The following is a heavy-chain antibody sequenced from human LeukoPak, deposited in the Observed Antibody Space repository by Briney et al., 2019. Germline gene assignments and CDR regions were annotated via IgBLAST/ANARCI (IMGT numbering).Heavy chain of an antibody. J-gene: IGHJ6*02. Sequence: GGSLRLSCAASGFTVSSNYMSWVRQAPGKGLEWVSVIYSGGSTYYADSVKGRFTISRDNSQNTLYLQMNSLRAEDTAVYYCAREDSSSWYAPYSGGMDVWGQGTTVTVSS. CDR2: IYSGGST. CDR3: AREDSSSWYAPYSGGMDV. D-gene: IGHD6-13*01. V-gene: IGHV3-66*01. CDR1: GFTVSSNY.